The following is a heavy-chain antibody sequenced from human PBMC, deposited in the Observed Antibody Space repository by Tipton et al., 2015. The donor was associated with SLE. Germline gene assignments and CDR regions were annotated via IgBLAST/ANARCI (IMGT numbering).Heavy chain of an antibody. V-gene: IGHV4-59*01. CDR1: GGSISSYY. J-gene: IGHJ3*02. Sequence: LRLSCTVSGGSISSYYWSWIRQPPGKGLEWIGYIYYSGSTNYNPSLKSRVNISIDTSKNQFSLNLNSVTAADTAMYYCARDGGAFDIWGQGTMVTVSS. CDR2: IYYSGST. CDR3: ARDGGAFDI.